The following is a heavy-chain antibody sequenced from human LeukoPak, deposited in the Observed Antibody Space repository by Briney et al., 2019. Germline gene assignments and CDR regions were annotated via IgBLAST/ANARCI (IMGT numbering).Heavy chain of an antibody. Sequence: SGPTLVKPTQTLTLTRTFSGFLLSTSGVGVGWIRQPPGKALEWLALIYWNDDKRYSPSLKSRLTITKDTSKNQVVLTMTNMDPVDTATYYCAQTKYDILTGYYPPTYSYYFDYWGQGTLVTVSS. CDR3: AQTKYDILTGYYPPTYSYYFDY. D-gene: IGHD3-9*01. V-gene: IGHV2-5*01. CDR1: GFLLSTSGVG. J-gene: IGHJ4*02. CDR2: IYWNDDK.